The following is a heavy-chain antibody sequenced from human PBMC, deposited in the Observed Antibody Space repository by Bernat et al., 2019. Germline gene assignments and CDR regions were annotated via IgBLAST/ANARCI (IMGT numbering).Heavy chain of an antibody. V-gene: IGHV1-18*01. CDR3: ARTTRECTGSTCYEV. CDR2: IIAYNDNT. D-gene: IGHD3-22*01. Sequence: QVQLVQSGAEVKKPGSSVKVSCKASGYTFSNYAISWVRQAPGQGLEWMGWIIAYNDNTHYAQKFQGRVTVTTDTSTSTAHMEVRSLRSDDTAVYYCARTTRECTGSTCYEVWGQGTLVTVSS. CDR1: GYTFSNYA. J-gene: IGHJ4*02.